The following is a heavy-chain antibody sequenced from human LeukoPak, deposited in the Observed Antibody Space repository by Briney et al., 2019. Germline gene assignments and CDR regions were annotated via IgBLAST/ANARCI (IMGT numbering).Heavy chain of an antibody. Sequence: PGGSLRLSCAASGFTFSSYWMSWVRQAPGKGLEWVSGINWNGGSTGYADSVKGRFTISRDNAKNSLYLQMNSLRAEDTALYYCAREDNYYDSSGYLNWFDPWGQGTLVTVSS. D-gene: IGHD3-22*01. V-gene: IGHV3-20*04. J-gene: IGHJ5*02. CDR2: INWNGGST. CDR3: AREDNYYDSSGYLNWFDP. CDR1: GFTFSSYW.